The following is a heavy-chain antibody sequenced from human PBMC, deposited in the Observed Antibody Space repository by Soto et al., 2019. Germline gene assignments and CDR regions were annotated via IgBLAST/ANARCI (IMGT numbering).Heavy chain of an antibody. CDR2: ISSISNTI. CDR1: GFTFSTYS. CDR3: ARDRGCSGGICYRDLGY. J-gene: IGHJ4*02. Sequence: PGASLRLSCEASGFTFSTYSMSWVRQAPGKGLEWVSYISSISNTIYYADSVKGRFTISRDNAKNSLYLHMNSLSAEDTAVYYCARDRGCSGGICYRDLGYWGQG. V-gene: IGHV3-48*01. D-gene: IGHD2-15*01.